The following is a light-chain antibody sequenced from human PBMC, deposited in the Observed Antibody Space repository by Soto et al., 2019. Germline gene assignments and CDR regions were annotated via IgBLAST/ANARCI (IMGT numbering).Light chain of an antibody. CDR3: CSYTGSYTNWV. CDR1: SSDVGGYNY. J-gene: IGLJ3*02. V-gene: IGLV2-11*01. CDR2: DVT. Sequence: QSALTQPRSVSGSPGQSVTISCTGTSSDVGGYNYVSWYQQHPDKAPKLMIYDVTKRPSGVPDRFSGSKSGNTASLTISGLQADDEADYYCCSYTGSYTNWVFGGGTKLTVL.